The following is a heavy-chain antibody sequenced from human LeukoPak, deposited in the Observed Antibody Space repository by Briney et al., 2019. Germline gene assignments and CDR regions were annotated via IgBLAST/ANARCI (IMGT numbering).Heavy chain of an antibody. CDR1: GFTFSSYA. J-gene: IGHJ6*02. Sequence: GGSLRLSCAASGFTFSSYAMSWVRQAPGKGLEWVSAISGSGGSTYYADSVKGRFTISRDNSKNTLYLQMNSLRAEDTAVYYCAKDSQDNIVVVPAAIGPYYYYGIDVWGQGTTVTVSS. D-gene: IGHD2-2*01. V-gene: IGHV3-23*01. CDR3: AKDSQDNIVVVPAAIGPYYYYGIDV. CDR2: ISGSGGST.